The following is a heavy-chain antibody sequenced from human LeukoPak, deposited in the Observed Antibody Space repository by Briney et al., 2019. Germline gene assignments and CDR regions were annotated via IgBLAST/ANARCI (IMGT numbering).Heavy chain of an antibody. D-gene: IGHD6-13*01. V-gene: IGHV4-59*01. Sequence: SETLSLTCTVSGGSISSYYWSWIRQPPGKGLEWIGYIYYSGSTNYNPSLKSRVTISIDTSKNQFSLKLTSVTAADTAVYYCARDGSSWYQDSWFDPWGQGTLVTVSS. J-gene: IGHJ5*02. CDR1: GGSISSYY. CDR2: IYYSGST. CDR3: ARDGSSWYQDSWFDP.